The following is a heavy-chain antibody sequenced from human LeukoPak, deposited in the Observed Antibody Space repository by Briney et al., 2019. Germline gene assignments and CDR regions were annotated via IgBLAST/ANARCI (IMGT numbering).Heavy chain of an antibody. V-gene: IGHV3-30*02. J-gene: IGHJ4*02. D-gene: IGHD5-12*01. Sequence: GGSLRLSCAASGFSFSSNSMNWVRQAPGKGLEWVAFIRYDGSNKYYADSVKGRFTISRDNSKNTLYLQMNSLRAEDTAVYYCAKDGKRWLRPIYYFDYWGQGTLVTVSS. CDR1: GFSFSSNS. CDR2: IRYDGSNK. CDR3: AKDGKRWLRPIYYFDY.